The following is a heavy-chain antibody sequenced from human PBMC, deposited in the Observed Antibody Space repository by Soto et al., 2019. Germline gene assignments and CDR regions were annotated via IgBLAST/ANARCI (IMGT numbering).Heavy chain of an antibody. CDR2: IWYDGSNK. CDR3: ARDGYYYDSSGYYYPRYFDY. J-gene: IGHJ4*02. CDR1: GFTFSRYG. V-gene: IGHV3-33*01. D-gene: IGHD3-22*01. Sequence: GGSLRFSCAASGFTFSRYGMHWVRQAPGKGLEWVAVIWYDGSNKYYADSVKGRFTISRDNSKNTLYLQMNSLRAEDTAVYFCARDGYYYDSSGYYYPRYFDYWGQGTLVTVSS.